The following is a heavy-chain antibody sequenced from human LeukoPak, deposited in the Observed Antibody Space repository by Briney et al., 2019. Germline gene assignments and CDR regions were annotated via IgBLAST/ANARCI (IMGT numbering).Heavy chain of an antibody. J-gene: IGHJ4*02. V-gene: IGHV4-30-2*01. D-gene: IGHD4-17*01. CDR1: GGSISSGGYS. CDR3: ARDHYGDYFDY. CDR2: IYHSGST. Sequence: KASETLSLTCTVSGGSISSGGYSWSWIRQPPGKGLEWIGYIYHSGSTYYNPSLKSRVTISVDRSKNQFSLKLSSVTAADTAVYYCARDHYGDYFDYWGQGTLVTVSS.